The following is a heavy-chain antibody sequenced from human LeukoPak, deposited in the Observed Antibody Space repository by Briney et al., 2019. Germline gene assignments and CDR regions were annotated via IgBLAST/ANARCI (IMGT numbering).Heavy chain of an antibody. V-gene: IGHV1-2*02. CDR1: GYTFTGYY. CDR2: INPNSGGT. Sequence: ASVKVSCKASGYTFTGYYMHWVRQAPGQGLEWMGWINPNSGGTNYAQKFQGRVTMTRDTSISTAYMEPSRLRSDDTAVYYCARARALWFGEFTVYNWFDPWGQGTLVTVSS. D-gene: IGHD3-10*01. CDR3: ARARALWFGEFTVYNWFDP. J-gene: IGHJ5*02.